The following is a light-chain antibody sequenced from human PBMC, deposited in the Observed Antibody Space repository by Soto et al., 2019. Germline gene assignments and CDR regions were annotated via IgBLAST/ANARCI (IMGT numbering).Light chain of an antibody. J-gene: IGKJ5*01. CDR1: QSVDSY. Sequence: EIVLTQSPASLSLSPGERATLSCRASQSVDSYLVWYQQKPGQAPRLLIFGASHRATGIPARFSGSGSGTDFTLTINSLEPEDFAVYYCQQRSKWPNTFGQGTRLEIK. CDR2: GAS. CDR3: QQRSKWPNT. V-gene: IGKV3-11*01.